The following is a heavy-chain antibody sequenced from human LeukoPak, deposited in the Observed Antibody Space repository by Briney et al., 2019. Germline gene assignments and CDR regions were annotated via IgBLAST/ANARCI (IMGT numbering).Heavy chain of an antibody. CDR1: GGSISSYY. Sequence: SETLSLTCIVSGGSISSYYWSWIRQPPGKGLEWIGYIYYSGSTNYNPSLKSRVTISVDTSKNQFSLKLSSVTAADTAVYYCARDLSSGWYGHAFDIWGQGTMVTVSS. CDR2: IYYSGST. V-gene: IGHV4-59*01. J-gene: IGHJ3*02. D-gene: IGHD6-19*01. CDR3: ARDLSSGWYGHAFDI.